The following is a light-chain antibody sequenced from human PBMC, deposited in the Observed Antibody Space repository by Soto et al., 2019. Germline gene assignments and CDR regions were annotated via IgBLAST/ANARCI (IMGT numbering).Light chain of an antibody. CDR2: DAS. CDR3: QQRSTWTTLFT. J-gene: IGKJ3*01. Sequence: ETVLTQSPATLSLSPGERATLSCRANQSISSYLAWYQQKPGQAPRVLIYDASKSGTGIPARFSGSGSGTDFTLTISNLNPEDSAVYYCQQRSTWTTLFTFGTETKVDIK. CDR1: QSISSY. V-gene: IGKV3-11*01.